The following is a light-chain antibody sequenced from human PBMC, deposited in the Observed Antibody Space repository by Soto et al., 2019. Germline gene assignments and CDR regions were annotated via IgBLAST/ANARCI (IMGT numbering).Light chain of an antibody. CDR2: GNF. V-gene: IGLV1-40*01. CDR1: GSNIGASYD. Sequence: QAVVTQPPSVSGAPGQRVTISCAGSGSNIGASYDVHWYQQLPGTAPKLLIYGNFNRPSGVPDRFSGSKSGTSASLAITGLQAEDEADYYCATWDDSLNAVLFGGGTKLTVL. CDR3: ATWDDSLNAVL. J-gene: IGLJ2*01.